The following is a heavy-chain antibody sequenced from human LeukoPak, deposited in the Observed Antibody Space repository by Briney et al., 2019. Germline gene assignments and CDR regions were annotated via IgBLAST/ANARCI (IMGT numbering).Heavy chain of an antibody. CDR3: ARGKLSYYYGSGSYYRQNPYLDY. J-gene: IGHJ4*02. D-gene: IGHD3-10*01. CDR1: GFTFSSYA. CDR2: INHSGST. V-gene: IGHV4-34*01. Sequence: GSLRLSCAASGFTFSSYAMSWIRQPPGKGLEWIGEINHSGSTNYNPSLKSRVTISVDTSKNQFSLKLSSVTAADTAVYYCARGKLSYYYGSGSYYRQNPYLDYWGQGTLVTVSS.